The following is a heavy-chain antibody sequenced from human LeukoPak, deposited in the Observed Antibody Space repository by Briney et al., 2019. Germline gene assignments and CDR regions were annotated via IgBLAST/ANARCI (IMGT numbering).Heavy chain of an antibody. CDR3: ARVQQLAQMGAFDI. V-gene: IGHV3-21*01. CDR2: ISSSSSYI. CDR1: GFTFSSYS. J-gene: IGHJ3*02. Sequence: KPGGSLRLSCAASGFTFSSYSMNWVRQAPGKGLEWVSSISSSSSYIYYADSVKGRFTISRDNAKNSLYLQMNSLGAEDTAVYYCARVQQLAQMGAFDIWGQGTMVTVSS. D-gene: IGHD6-13*01.